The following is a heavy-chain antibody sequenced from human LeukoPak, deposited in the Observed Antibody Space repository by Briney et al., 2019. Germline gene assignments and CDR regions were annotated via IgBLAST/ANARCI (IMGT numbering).Heavy chain of an antibody. D-gene: IGHD6-19*01. CDR3: ARVISSGWYSFDY. CDR1: GFTFSSFA. J-gene: IGHJ4*02. CDR2: ISYDGSKK. V-gene: IGHV3-30*04. Sequence: GGSLRLSCAASGFTFSSFAMHWVRQAPGKGLEWVAVISYDGSKKYYADSVRGRFTISRDNSKNTLYLQMNSLRAEDTAVYYCARVISSGWYSFDYWGQGTLVTVSS.